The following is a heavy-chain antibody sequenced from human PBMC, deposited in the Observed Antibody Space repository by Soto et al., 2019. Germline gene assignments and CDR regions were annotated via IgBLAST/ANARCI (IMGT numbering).Heavy chain of an antibody. CDR3: IKEHPCRGGSCFPLYRSFYMDV. J-gene: IGHJ6*03. V-gene: IGHV3-9*01. CDR1: GFVFDDYA. Sequence: EVHLVESGGGLVQPGRSLRLSCAASGFVFDDYAMHWVRQGPGGGLEWVAGISWKSGIIGYADSVKSRFTVSRDNAKYTQYLKMDILRDEDTALYYCIKEHPCRGGSCFPLYRSFYMDVWGQGTTVTVSS. CDR2: ISWKSGII. D-gene: IGHD2-15*01.